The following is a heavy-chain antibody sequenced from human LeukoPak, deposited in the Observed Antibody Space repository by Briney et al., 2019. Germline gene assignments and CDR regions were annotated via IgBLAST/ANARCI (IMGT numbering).Heavy chain of an antibody. Sequence: PGGSLRLSCAASGFTVSSNYMSWVRQAPGKGLEWVSVIYSGGSTYYADSVKGRFTISRDNSKNTLYLQMNSLRAEDTAVYYCARFDSDYGDPDGAFDIWGQGTMVTVSS. D-gene: IGHD4-17*01. CDR2: IYSGGST. CDR1: GFTVSSNY. CDR3: ARFDSDYGDPDGAFDI. J-gene: IGHJ3*02. V-gene: IGHV3-53*01.